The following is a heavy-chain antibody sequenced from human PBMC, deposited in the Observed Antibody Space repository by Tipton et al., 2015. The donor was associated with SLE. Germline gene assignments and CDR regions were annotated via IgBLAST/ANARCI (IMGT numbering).Heavy chain of an antibody. CDR3: ARDDPDGDGGGIPGDY. D-gene: IGHD4-17*01. J-gene: IGHJ4*02. Sequence: TLSLTCDVSGYSISSAYYWGWIRQPPGKGLEWIGNILYSGDTNYNPSLKSRVTISLDTSRKQFSLSLNSVTAADTAVYFCARDDPDGDGGGIPGDYWGQGTLVTVS. CDR1: GYSISSAYY. V-gene: IGHV4-38-2*02. CDR2: ILYSGDT.